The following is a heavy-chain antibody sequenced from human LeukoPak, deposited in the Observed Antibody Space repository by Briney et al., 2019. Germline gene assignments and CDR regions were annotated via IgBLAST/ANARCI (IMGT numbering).Heavy chain of an antibody. CDR1: GFTVSSNY. V-gene: IGHV3-66*01. CDR2: IYSGGST. J-gene: IGHJ4*02. CDR3: AREPTLSYALDS. D-gene: IGHD2-2*01. Sequence: PGGSLRLSCAASGFTVSSNYMSWVRQAPGKGLEWVSLIYSGGSTYYVDSVKGRFTISRDNSKNTLYLQMNSLRAEDTAVYYCAREPTLSYALDSWGQGTLVIVSS.